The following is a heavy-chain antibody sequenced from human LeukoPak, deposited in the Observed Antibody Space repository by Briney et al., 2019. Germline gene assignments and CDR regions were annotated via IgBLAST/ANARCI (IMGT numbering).Heavy chain of an antibody. CDR3: ARDATTEIGTVYMDV. D-gene: IGHD1-1*01. CDR1: GFRFSDYE. CDR2: ISTSGNII. J-gene: IGHJ6*03. Sequence: GGSLRLSCAASGFRFSDYEMNWVRQASGKGLEWVLHISTSGNIIHYADSVKGRFTISRDNAKNSLYLQMNSLRTEDTALYFCARDATTEIGTVYMDVWGKGTTVTISS. V-gene: IGHV3-48*03.